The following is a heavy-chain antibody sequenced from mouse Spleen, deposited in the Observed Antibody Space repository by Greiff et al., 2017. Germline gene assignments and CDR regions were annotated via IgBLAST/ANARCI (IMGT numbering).Heavy chain of an antibody. CDR2: IWSGGST. CDR1: GFSLTSYG. CDR3: SRCHPADYAMDY. J-gene: IGHJ4*01. V-gene: IGHV2-2*01. Sequence: VQLQESGPGLVQPSQSLSITCTVSGFSLTSYGVHWVRQSPGKGLEWLGVIWSGGSTDYNAAFISRLSISKDNSKSQVFFKMNSLQADDTAIYYCSRCHPADYAMDYWGQGTSVTVSS.